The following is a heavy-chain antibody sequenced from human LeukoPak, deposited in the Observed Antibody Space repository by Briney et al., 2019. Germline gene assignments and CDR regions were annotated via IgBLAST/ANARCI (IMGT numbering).Heavy chain of an antibody. Sequence: GGSLRLSCVPSGITFSNSALSWVRQAPGKGLEWVSTIAKSGDQTHYADSVRGLFTISRDIFKNTLYLQMNSLRAEDTAVYHCVKSAGKDGYRDVFDIWGQGTVVTVSS. D-gene: IGHD5-24*01. CDR1: GITFSNSA. V-gene: IGHV3-23*01. J-gene: IGHJ3*02. CDR2: IAKSGDQT. CDR3: VKSAGKDGYRDVFDI.